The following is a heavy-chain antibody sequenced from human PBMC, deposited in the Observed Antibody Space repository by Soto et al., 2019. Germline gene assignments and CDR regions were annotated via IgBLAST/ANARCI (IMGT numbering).Heavy chain of an antibody. J-gene: IGHJ5*02. D-gene: IGHD6-13*01. CDR1: GYTFTGYY. CDR3: ASDHSSPINLFDP. V-gene: IGHV1-2*02. Sequence: GASVKVSCKASGYTFTGYYMHWVRQAPGQGLEWMGWINPNSGGTNYAQKFQGRGTMTRDTSISTAYMELSRLRSDDTAVYYCASDHSSPINLFDPWGQGTLVTVSS. CDR2: INPNSGGT.